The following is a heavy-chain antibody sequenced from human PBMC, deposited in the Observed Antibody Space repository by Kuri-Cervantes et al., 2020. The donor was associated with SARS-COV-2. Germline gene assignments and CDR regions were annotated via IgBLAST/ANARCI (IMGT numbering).Heavy chain of an antibody. D-gene: IGHD3-3*01. V-gene: IGHV4-39*01. CDR3: VGIWSNYRFDY. J-gene: IGHJ4*02. CDR2: IYYSGST. CDR1: GGSISSSTYY. Sequence: SETLSLTCTVSGGSISSSTYYWGWIRQPPGKGLEWIGTIYYSGSTDYNPSLESRVTISVDTSKNQFSLKLTSVTAADTAVYFCVGIWSNYRFDYWGQGTLVTVSS.